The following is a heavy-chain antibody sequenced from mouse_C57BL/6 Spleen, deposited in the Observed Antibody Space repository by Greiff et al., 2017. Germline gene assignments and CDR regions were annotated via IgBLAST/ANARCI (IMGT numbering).Heavy chain of an antibody. Sequence: QVQLKESGPELVKPGASVKISCKASGYAFSSSWMNWVKQRPGKGLEWIGRIYPGDGDTNYNGKFKGKATLTADKSSSTAYMQLSSLTSEDSAVYFCARRDSSGPYYAMDYWGQGTSVTVSS. CDR2: IYPGDGDT. CDR1: GYAFSSSW. D-gene: IGHD3-2*02. CDR3: ARRDSSGPYYAMDY. V-gene: IGHV1-82*01. J-gene: IGHJ4*01.